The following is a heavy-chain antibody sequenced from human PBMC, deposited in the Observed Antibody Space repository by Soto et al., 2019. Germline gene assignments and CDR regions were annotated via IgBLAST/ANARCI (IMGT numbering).Heavy chain of an antibody. Sequence: AAVQVSCTSSGYTFTSYCSSWVRHAPGQGLEWMGWISAYNGNTNYAQKLQGRVTMTTDTSTSTAYMELRSLRSDDTAVYYWARGVTRWGLVIINYYYVMYGWGQRSTVTVSS. CDR2: ISAYNGNT. J-gene: IGHJ6*01. V-gene: IGHV1-18*01. CDR3: ARGVTRWGLVIINYYYVMYG. CDR1: GYTFTSYC. D-gene: IGHD3-3*01.